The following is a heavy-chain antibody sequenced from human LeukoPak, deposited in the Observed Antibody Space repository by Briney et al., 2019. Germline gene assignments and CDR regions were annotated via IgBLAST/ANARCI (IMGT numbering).Heavy chain of an antibody. Sequence: QPGRSLRLSCTASGFTFGDYGMSWVRQAPGKGLEWVANIKQDGSEKYYVDSVKGRFTISRDNAKNSLYLQMNSLRAEDTAVYYCATTGNYDGSGYYYVGDYWGQGTLVTVSS. CDR3: ATTGNYDGSGYYYVGDY. CDR2: IKQDGSEK. CDR1: GFTFGDYG. D-gene: IGHD3-22*01. V-gene: IGHV3-7*05. J-gene: IGHJ4*02.